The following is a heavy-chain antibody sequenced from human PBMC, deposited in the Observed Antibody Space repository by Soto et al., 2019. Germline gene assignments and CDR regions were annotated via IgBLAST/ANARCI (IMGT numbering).Heavy chain of an antibody. CDR2: IKQDGSEK. D-gene: IGHD3-22*01. Sequence: GGSLRLSCAASGFTFSSYWMSWVRQAPGKGLEWVANIKQDGSEKYYVDSVKGRFTISRDNAKNSLYLQMNSLRAEDTAVYYCARTTHPFYDISGDFDYWGQGTLVTVSS. V-gene: IGHV3-7*03. CDR3: ARTTHPFYDISGDFDY. J-gene: IGHJ4*02. CDR1: GFTFSSYW.